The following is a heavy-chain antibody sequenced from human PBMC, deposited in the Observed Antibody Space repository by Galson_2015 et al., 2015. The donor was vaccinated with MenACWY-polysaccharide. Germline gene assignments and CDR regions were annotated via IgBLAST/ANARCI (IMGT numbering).Heavy chain of an antibody. CDR1: GLTFRSSS. D-gene: IGHD1-26*01. CDR3: ARESSRSVFHAFDI. CDR2: IQNVGSPK. V-gene: IGHV3-33*05. J-gene: IGHJ3*02. Sequence: SLRLSCAASGLTFRSSSMHWVRQAPGKGLEWVALIQNVGSPKAYADSVKGRFTISRDNSKNTLYLEMNSLRAEDTAVYYCARESSRSVFHAFDIWGQGTMVTVSS.